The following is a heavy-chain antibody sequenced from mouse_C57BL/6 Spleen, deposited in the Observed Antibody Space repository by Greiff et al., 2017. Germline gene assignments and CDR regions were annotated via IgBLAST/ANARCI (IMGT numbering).Heavy chain of an antibody. CDR3: ASYSKGYFDV. Sequence: EVKVVESGGGLVQPGESLKLSCESNEYEFPSHDMSWVRKTPEKKLELVAAINSDGGSTYYPDTMERRFIISRDNTKRTLYLQMSSLRSEDTALYYCASYSKGYFDVWGTGTTVTVSS. D-gene: IGHD2-5*01. J-gene: IGHJ1*03. CDR2: INSDGGST. CDR1: EYEFPSHD. V-gene: IGHV5-2*01.